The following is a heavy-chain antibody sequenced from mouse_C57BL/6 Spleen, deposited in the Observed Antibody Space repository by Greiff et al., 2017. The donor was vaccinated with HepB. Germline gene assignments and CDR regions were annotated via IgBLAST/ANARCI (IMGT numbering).Heavy chain of an antibody. J-gene: IGHJ3*01. D-gene: IGHD2-4*01. V-gene: IGHV3-6*01. CDR1: GYSITSGYY. Sequence: VQLKESGPGLVKPSQSLSLTCSVTGYSITSGYYWNWIRQFPGNKLEWMGYISYDGSNNYNPSLQNRISITRDTSKNQFFLKLNSVTTEDTATYYCARDDEYEDWCAYWGQGTLVTVSA. CDR2: ISYDGSN. CDR3: ARDDEYEDWCAY.